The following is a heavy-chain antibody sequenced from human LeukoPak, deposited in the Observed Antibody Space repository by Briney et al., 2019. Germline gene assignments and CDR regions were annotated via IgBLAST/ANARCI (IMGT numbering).Heavy chain of an antibody. D-gene: IGHD6-13*01. CDR1: GYTFTGYY. J-gene: IGHJ4*02. CDR2: INPNSGGT. V-gene: IGHV1-2*02. Sequence: ASVKVSCKASGYTFTGYYMHWVRQAPGQGLEWMGWINPNSGGTNYAQKFQGRVTMTRDTSISTAYMELSRLRSDDTAVYYCARSRGSSSWNRGQIDYWGQGTLVTVSS. CDR3: ARSRGSSSWNRGQIDY.